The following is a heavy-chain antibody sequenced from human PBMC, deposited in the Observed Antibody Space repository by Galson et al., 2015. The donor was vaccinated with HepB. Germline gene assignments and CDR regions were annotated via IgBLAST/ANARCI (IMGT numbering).Heavy chain of an antibody. J-gene: IGHJ4*02. D-gene: IGHD6-19*01. CDR2: ISGSGGST. CDR1: GFTFSSYA. Sequence: SLRLSCAASGFTFSSYAMSWVRQAPGKGLEWVSAISGSGGSTYYADSVKGRFTIPRDNTKNTLYLQMNSLRAEDTAVYYCAKVTGSSGWLLDYWGQGTLVTVSS. CDR3: AKVTGSSGWLLDY. V-gene: IGHV3-23*01.